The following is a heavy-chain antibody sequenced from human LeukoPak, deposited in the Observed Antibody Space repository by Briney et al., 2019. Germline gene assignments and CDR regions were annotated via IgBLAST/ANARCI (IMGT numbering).Heavy chain of an antibody. V-gene: IGHV3-30*03. D-gene: IGHD4-17*01. CDR2: ISYDGSNK. CDR1: GFTFSSYS. CDR3: ASSYGDYVAPNMDV. Sequence: GGSLRLSCAASGFTFSSYSMNWVRQAPGKGLEWVAVISYDGSNKYYADSVKGRFTISRDNSKNTLYLQMNSLRAEDTAVYYCASSYGDYVAPNMDVWGKGTTVTVSS. J-gene: IGHJ6*03.